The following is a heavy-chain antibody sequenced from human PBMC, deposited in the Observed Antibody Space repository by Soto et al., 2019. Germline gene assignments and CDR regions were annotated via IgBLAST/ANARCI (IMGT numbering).Heavy chain of an antibody. J-gene: IGHJ4*02. CDR2: IYYSGST. V-gene: IGHV4-59*08. CDR1: GGSISSYY. CDR3: ARHTEEGSNRYIGASYYYDY. Sequence: SETLSLTCTVSGGSISSYYWSWIRQPPGEGLEWIGYIYYSGSTNYNPSLKSRVTISVDTSKNQFSLKLSSVTAADTAVYYCARHTEEGSNRYIGASYYYDYWSQGTLVTVSS. D-gene: IGHD6-13*01.